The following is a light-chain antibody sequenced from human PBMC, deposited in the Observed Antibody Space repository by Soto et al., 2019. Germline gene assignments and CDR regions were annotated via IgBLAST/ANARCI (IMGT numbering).Light chain of an antibody. CDR1: ISDIGGYEY. V-gene: IGLV2-14*01. CDR2: EVT. Sequence: QSVLTQPASVSGSPGQSITISCTGTISDIGGYEYVSWYQQHPGKAPRLMIYEVTYRPSGVSNRFSGSKSGNTASLTISGLQAEDEADYYCSSYRSSSTSYVFGTGTKVTVL. J-gene: IGLJ1*01. CDR3: SSYRSSSTSYV.